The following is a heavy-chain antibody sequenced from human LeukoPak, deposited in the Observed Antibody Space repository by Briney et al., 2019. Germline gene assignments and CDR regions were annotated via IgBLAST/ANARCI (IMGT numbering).Heavy chain of an antibody. D-gene: IGHD5-12*01. V-gene: IGHV1-2*02. Sequence: ASVKVSCKASGYTFTGYYMHWVRQAPGQGVEWMGWINPNSGGTNYAQKFQGRVTMTRDTSISTAYMELSRLRSDDTAVYYCAMNWIVAASGSGFDPWGQGTLVTISS. CDR3: AMNWIVAASGSGFDP. CDR2: INPNSGGT. J-gene: IGHJ5*02. CDR1: GYTFTGYY.